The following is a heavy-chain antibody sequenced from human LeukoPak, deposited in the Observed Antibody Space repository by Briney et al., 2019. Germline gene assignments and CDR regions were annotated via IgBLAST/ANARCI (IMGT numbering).Heavy chain of an antibody. CDR1: GYTFTSYG. D-gene: IGHD3-3*01. J-gene: IGHJ6*03. Sequence: ASVKVSCKASGYTFTSYGISWVRQAPGQGLEWMGWISAYNGNTNYAQKLQDRVTMTTDTSTSTAYMELRSLRSDDTAVYYCARDSNSPYYDFWSGYYTSNYSYYYMDVWGKGTTVTVSS. CDR2: ISAYNGNT. CDR3: ARDSNSPYYDFWSGYYTSNYSYYYMDV. V-gene: IGHV1-18*01.